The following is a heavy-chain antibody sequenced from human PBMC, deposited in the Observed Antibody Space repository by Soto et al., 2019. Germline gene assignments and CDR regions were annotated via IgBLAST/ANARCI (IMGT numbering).Heavy chain of an antibody. Sequence: EVQLVESGGGLVQPGGSLRLSCAASGFTFSSHWIHWVRQAPGQGLVGVSRINTDGSITSYADSVKGRFTISRDNAKNTLYLKMNSLRAEDTAVYYCARPRSMSSSGFDIWGQGTMVTVS. CDR3: ARPRSMSSSGFDI. V-gene: IGHV3-74*01. J-gene: IGHJ3*02. CDR1: GFTFSSHW. D-gene: IGHD6-6*01. CDR2: INTDGSIT.